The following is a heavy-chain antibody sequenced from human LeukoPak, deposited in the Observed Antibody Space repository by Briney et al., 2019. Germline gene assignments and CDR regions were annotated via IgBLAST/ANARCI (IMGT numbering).Heavy chain of an antibody. V-gene: IGHV1-24*01. D-gene: IGHD4-17*01. Sequence: ASVKVSCKVSGYTLTELSMHWVRQAPGKGLEWMGGFDPEDGETIYAQKFQGRVTMTEDTSTDTAYMELSSLRSEDTAVYHCATGGTTVTISPFDYWGQGTLVTVSS. CDR3: ATGGTTVTISPFDY. CDR2: FDPEDGET. J-gene: IGHJ4*02. CDR1: GYTLTELS.